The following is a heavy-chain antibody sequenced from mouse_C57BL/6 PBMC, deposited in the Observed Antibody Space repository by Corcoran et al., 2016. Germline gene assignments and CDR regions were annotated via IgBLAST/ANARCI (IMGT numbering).Heavy chain of an antibody. CDR2: IDPETGGT. V-gene: IGHV1-15*01. J-gene: IGHJ1*03. Sequence: QVQLQQSGAELVRPGASVTLSCKASGYTFTDYEMHWVKQTPVHGLEWIGAIDPETGGTAYNQKFKGKAILTADKSSSTAYMELRSLTSEDSAVYYCTRSLGSSYWYFDVWGTGTTVTVSA. CDR1: GYTFTDYE. CDR3: TRSLGSSYWYFDV. D-gene: IGHD1-1*01.